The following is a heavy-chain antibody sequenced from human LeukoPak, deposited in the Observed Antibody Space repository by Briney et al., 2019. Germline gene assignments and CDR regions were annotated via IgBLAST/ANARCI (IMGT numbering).Heavy chain of an antibody. V-gene: IGHV4-61*02. Sequence: SQTLSLTCTASGGSISSGSYYWSWIRQPAGKGLEWIGRIYTSGSTNYNPSLKSRVTISVDTSKNQFSLKLSSVTAADTAVYYCARKAYYYDSSGYYDYWGQGTLVTVSS. D-gene: IGHD3-22*01. J-gene: IGHJ4*02. CDR1: GGSISSGSYY. CDR2: IYTSGST. CDR3: ARKAYYYDSSGYYDY.